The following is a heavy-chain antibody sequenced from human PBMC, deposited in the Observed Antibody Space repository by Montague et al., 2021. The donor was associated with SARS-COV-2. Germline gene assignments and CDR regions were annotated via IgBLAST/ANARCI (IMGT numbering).Heavy chain of an antibody. CDR2: ISNTGST. CDR3: ARQDACACCGDECYRGGFDS. V-gene: IGHV4-61*01. Sequence: SETLSLTCSVSCVTVSSHSYYWSWIRQPPGKGLEWIGNISNTGSTSYKTSLKSRVTISLDTSKNKFSLQMTSVTAADTAVYYCARQDACACCGDECYRGGFDSWGQGTLVTVSS. J-gene: IGHJ5*01. CDR1: CVTVSSHSYY. D-gene: IGHD2-21*01.